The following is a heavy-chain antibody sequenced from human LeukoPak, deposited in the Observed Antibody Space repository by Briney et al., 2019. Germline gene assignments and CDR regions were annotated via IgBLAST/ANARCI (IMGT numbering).Heavy chain of an antibody. CDR3: ARENSSGWYYFDY. Sequence: PSETLSLTCTVSGGSITDHYWSWIRQPPGKGLEWIGYIYYSGSTKYKPSLKSRVTILLDMSKNQFSLKLSSVTAADTAVYYCARENSSGWYYFDYWGQGTLVTVSA. D-gene: IGHD6-19*01. CDR1: GGSITDHY. CDR2: IYYSGST. J-gene: IGHJ4*02. V-gene: IGHV4-59*11.